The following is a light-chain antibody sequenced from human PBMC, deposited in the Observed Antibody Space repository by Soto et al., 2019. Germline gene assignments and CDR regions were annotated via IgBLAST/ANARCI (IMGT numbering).Light chain of an antibody. CDR1: QSISSW. Sequence: DIQMTQSPSTLSASVGDRVTITCRASQSISSWLAWYQQKPGKAPKLLIYKASSLESGVPSRFSGSGSWTEFTLTISSLQPDDFATYSCQQYNSYWTFCQGTKVESK. J-gene: IGKJ1*01. CDR3: QQYNSYWT. V-gene: IGKV1-5*03. CDR2: KAS.